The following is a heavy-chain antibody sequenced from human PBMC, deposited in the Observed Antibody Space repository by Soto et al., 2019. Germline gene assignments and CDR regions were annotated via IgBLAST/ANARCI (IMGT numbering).Heavy chain of an antibody. CDR3: ARDGLRYFESSRYYSGLPLDY. CDR1: NYFITSGFY. J-gene: IGHJ4*01. Sequence: SETLSLTCAVSNYFITSGFYWGWLRQPPGKGLEWIGSIFHTGTTYYQPSLKSRVSMSLDRSKNQFSLTLRSVTAADTAVYYCARDGLRYFESSRYYSGLPLDYWGQGVLVTVSS. D-gene: IGHD3-22*01. V-gene: IGHV4-38-2*02. CDR2: IFHTGTT.